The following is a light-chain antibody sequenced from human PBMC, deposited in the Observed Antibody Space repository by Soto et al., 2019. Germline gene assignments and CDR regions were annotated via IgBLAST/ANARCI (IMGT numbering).Light chain of an antibody. J-gene: IGKJ4*01. CDR2: GAS. CDR1: QSVSSSY. V-gene: IGKV3-20*01. Sequence: EIVLTQSPGTLSLSPGERATLSCRASQSVSSSYLAWYQQKPGQAPRLLIYGASSRATGIPSRFSGSRSWTDFSLTISRLQHEDFAVYYCHQYDSSPLTFGGGTKVEIK. CDR3: HQYDSSPLT.